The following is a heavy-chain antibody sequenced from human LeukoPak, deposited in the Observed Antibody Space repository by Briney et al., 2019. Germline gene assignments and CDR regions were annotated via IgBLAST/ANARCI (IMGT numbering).Heavy chain of an antibody. Sequence: ASVKVSCKASGGTFSSYAISWVRQAPGQGLEWMGIINPSGGSTSYAQKFQGRVTMTRDTSTSTVYMELSSLRSEDTAVYYCARDHPSSGGKLVLDYWGQGTLVTVSS. V-gene: IGHV1-46*01. CDR3: ARDHPSSGGKLVLDY. J-gene: IGHJ4*02. CDR1: GGTFSSYA. D-gene: IGHD3-9*01. CDR2: INPSGGST.